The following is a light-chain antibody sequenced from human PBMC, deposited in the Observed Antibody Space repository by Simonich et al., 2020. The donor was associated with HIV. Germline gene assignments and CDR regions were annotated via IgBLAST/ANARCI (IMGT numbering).Light chain of an antibody. CDR2: EVS. CDR3: SSYASIWL. J-gene: IGLJ3*02. CDR1: SSDVGAYNY. Sequence: QSALTQPLSASGSPGQSVTISCTGTSSDVGAYNYVSWYQQHPGKAPKLIIYEVSKRPSGGPDRFSGSKSGNTASLTVSGLQAEDEADYYCSSYASIWLFGGGTKLTVL. V-gene: IGLV2-8*01.